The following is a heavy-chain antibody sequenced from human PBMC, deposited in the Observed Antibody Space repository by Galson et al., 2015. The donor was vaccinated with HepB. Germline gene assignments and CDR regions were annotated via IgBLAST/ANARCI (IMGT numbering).Heavy chain of an antibody. CDR3: ARVPYYDFWSASRNYYYYYMDV. D-gene: IGHD3-3*01. CDR1: GGTFSSYA. J-gene: IGHJ6*03. V-gene: IGHV1-69*13. Sequence: SVKVSCKASGGTFSSYAISWVRQAPGQGLEWMGGIIPIFGTANYAQKFQGRVTITADESTSTAYMELSSLRSEDTAVYYCARVPYYDFWSASRNYYYYYMDVWGKGTTVTVSS. CDR2: IIPIFGTA.